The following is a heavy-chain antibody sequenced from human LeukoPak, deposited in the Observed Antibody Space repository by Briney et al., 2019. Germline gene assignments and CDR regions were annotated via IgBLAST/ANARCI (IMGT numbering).Heavy chain of an antibody. CDR1: GGSISSYY. V-gene: IGHV4-59*08. CDR2: IYYSGST. CDR3: ARGDYYGGNSDY. J-gene: IGHJ4*02. Sequence: SETLSLTCTVSGGSISSYYWSWIRQPPGKGLEWIGYIYYSGSTNYNPSLKSRVTISVDTSKNQFSLKLSSVTAADTAVYYCARGDYYGGNSDYWGQGTLVTVSS. D-gene: IGHD4-23*01.